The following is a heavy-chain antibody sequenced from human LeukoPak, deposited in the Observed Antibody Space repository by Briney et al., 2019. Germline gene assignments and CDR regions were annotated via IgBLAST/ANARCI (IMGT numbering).Heavy chain of an antibody. CDR2: IYYSGST. CDR1: GGSMSNNY. D-gene: IGHD6-19*01. V-gene: IGHV4-59*01. Sequence: SETLSLTSTVSGGSMSNNYWSWFRQPPGKGLEWIGYIYYSGSTSHNPSLRSRVTISVDTSKNQFSLKLTSATAADTAVYYCARGGWSLDYWGQGTLVTVSS. CDR3: ARGGWSLDY. J-gene: IGHJ4*02.